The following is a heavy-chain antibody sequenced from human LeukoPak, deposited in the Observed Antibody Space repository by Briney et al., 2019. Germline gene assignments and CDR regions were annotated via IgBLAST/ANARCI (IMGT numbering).Heavy chain of an antibody. D-gene: IGHD2-15*01. V-gene: IGHV4-59*08. Sequence: TSETLSLTCTVSGGSISGYYWSCIRQPPGKGLEWIGYIYCTGSTNYNPSLKSRVTISVDTSKNQFSLKLSSVTAADTAVYYCARASGGYCSGGSCLYYYGMDVWGQGTTVTVSS. J-gene: IGHJ6*02. CDR1: GGSISGYY. CDR2: IYCTGST. CDR3: ARASGGYCSGGSCLYYYGMDV.